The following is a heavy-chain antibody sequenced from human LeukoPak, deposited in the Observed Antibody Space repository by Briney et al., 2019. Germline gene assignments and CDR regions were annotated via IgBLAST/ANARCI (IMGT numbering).Heavy chain of an antibody. J-gene: IGHJ6*03. D-gene: IGHD2-15*01. V-gene: IGHV4-34*01. CDR2: INHSGST. CDR3: ARLYSVYYYYYMDV. Sequence: NPSETLSLTCAVYGGSFSGYYWSWIRQPPGKGLEWIGEINHSGSTNYNPSLKSRVTISVDTSKNQFSLKLSSVTAADTAVYYCARLYSVYYYYYMDVWGKGTTVTVSS. CDR1: GGSFSGYY.